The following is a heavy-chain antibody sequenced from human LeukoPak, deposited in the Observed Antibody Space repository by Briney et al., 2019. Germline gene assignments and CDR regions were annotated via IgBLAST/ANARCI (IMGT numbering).Heavy chain of an antibody. Sequence: PAGSLRLSCAASRFTFSNFWMSWVRLAPGKGLEWVANIKQDGSEKYYVDSVKGRFSISRDNAKNSLYLQMNSLRTEDTAVYYCARDYEGMCDYWGQGTLVTASS. CDR1: RFTFSNFW. V-gene: IGHV3-7*04. CDR2: IKQDGSEK. CDR3: ARDYEGMCDY. J-gene: IGHJ4*02. D-gene: IGHD3-16*01.